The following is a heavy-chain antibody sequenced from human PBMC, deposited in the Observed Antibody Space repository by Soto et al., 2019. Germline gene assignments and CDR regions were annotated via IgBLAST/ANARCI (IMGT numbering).Heavy chain of an antibody. Sequence: SETLSLTCAVSGGSFSGFFWGWIRQPPGKGLEWIGEVNHGGSTNYNPSLKSRVTISSDTSKNHFSLTLRSVTAADTAVYYCARAAVAAGGPFDKWGQGTLVTVSS. CDR2: VNHGGST. V-gene: IGHV4-34*01. CDR3: ARAAVAAGGPFDK. D-gene: IGHD2-15*01. CDR1: GGSFSGFF. J-gene: IGHJ4*02.